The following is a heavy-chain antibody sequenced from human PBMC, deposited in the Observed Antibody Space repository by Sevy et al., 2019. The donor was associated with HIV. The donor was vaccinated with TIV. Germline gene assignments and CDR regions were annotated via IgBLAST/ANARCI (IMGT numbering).Heavy chain of an antibody. V-gene: IGHV3-23*01. J-gene: IGHJ3*02. CDR1: RFNFDNYA. D-gene: IGHD1-26*01. CDR2: VNGGGISA. Sequence: GGSLRLSCAASRFNFDNYAIHWVRQAPGKGLEWVSGVNGGGISANYADSVWGRFTVSRDNSKDIVYQQMNSLRAGDTSTYFCARGALWSADNCAFENWGLGTLVTVSS. CDR3: ARGALWSADNCAFEN.